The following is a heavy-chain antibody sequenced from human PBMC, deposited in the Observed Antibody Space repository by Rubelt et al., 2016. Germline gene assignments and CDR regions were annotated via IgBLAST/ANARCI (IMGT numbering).Heavy chain of an antibody. Sequence: QVQLQESGPGLVKPSETLSLTCTVSGGSISSYYWSWIRQPPGKGLEWIGFIYYSGNTNYTPSPTSRVPHTENTSKNQFSLKLRSVTAADTAVYYCARSFMVVSAIDYWGQGTLVTVAS. V-gene: IGHV4-59*12. CDR2: IYYSGNT. CDR3: ARSFMVVSAIDY. J-gene: IGHJ4*02. CDR1: GGSISSYY. D-gene: IGHD2-15*01.